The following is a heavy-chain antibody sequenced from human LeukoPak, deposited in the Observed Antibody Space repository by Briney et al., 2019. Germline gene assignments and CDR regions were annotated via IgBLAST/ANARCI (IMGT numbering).Heavy chain of an antibody. CDR1: GYTFTSYY. J-gene: IGHJ6*03. D-gene: IGHD1-26*01. V-gene: IGHV1-46*01. Sequence: ASVKVSCKASGYTFTSYYMHWVRQAPGQGLEWMGIINPSGGSTSYAQKFQGRVTMTRDTSTSTVYMELSSLRAEDTAVYYCARDHGDSGSYRRPGYYYMDVWGKGTTVTVSS. CDR3: ARDHGDSGSYRRPGYYYMDV. CDR2: INPSGGST.